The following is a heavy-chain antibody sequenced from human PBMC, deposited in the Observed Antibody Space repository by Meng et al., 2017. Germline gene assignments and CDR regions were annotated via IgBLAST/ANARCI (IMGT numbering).Heavy chain of an antibody. J-gene: IGHJ2*01. D-gene: IGHD3-16*01. CDR3: ARSSRDSRDLGDWYFDL. CDR2: IGWNRGST. V-gene: IGHV3-20*01. CDR1: VFTCEDYG. Sequence: ELAQVEVVGGGAEGERPVALSSAASVFTCEDYGVNWIRRGPGAGVEWLCGIGWNRGSTGYADSAKGRLAISRYNAKNSMYLQMISLRTQETALYPGARSSRDSRDLGDWYFDLWGRGTLVTVSS.